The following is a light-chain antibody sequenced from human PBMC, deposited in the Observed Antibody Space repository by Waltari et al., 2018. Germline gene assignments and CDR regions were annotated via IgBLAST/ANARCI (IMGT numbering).Light chain of an antibody. CDR1: DIENKV. V-gene: IGLV3-21*03. CDR2: DNL. CDR3: QLWESAGGHPV. J-gene: IGLJ2*01. Sequence: SYVLTQPPSLSVAPGRTATFTCGGDDIENKVVNWYQKRPGQAPVLVLYDNLDRPSGIPDRVSGSHARNTATLTITSVEVGDEADYYCQLWESAGGHPVFGGGTTLTVL.